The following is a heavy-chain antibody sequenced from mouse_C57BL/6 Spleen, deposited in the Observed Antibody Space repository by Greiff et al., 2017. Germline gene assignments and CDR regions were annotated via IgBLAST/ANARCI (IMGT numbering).Heavy chain of an antibody. V-gene: IGHV5-6*02. CDR1: GFTFSSYG. D-gene: IGHD2-5*01. CDR2: ISSGGSYT. J-gene: IGHJ4*01. Sequence: EVKLQESGGDLVKPGGSLKLSCAASGFTFSSYGMSWVRQTPDKRLEWVATISSGGSYTYYPDSVKGRFTISRDNAKNTLYLQMSSLKSEDTAMYYCARRYSNYDAMDYWGQGTSVTVSS. CDR3: ARRYSNYDAMDY.